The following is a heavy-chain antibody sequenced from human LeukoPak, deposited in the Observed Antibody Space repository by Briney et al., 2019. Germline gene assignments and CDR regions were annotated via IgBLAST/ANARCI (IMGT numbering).Heavy chain of an antibody. CDR1: GFTFSSYA. V-gene: IGHV3-23*01. J-gene: IGHJ4*02. D-gene: IGHD6-19*01. CDR2: ISGSGGST. Sequence: PGGSLRLSCAASGFTFSSYAMSWVRQAPGEGLEWVSAISGSGGSTYYADSVEGRFTISRDNSKNTLYLQMNSLRAEDTAFYYCAKVPLSAGGWYEYWGQGTLVTVSS. CDR3: AKVPLSAGGWYEY.